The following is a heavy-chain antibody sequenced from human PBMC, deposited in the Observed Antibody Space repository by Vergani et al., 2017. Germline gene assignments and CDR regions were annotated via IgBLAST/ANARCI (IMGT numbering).Heavy chain of an antibody. CDR1: GGPISSGAFS. CDR2: IFQSGSP. J-gene: IGHJ4*02. V-gene: IGHV4-30-2*01. D-gene: IGHD3-10*01. CDR3: VRRNNVVRETDYFDY. Sequence: QLQLQESGSGLVKPSQTLSLNCAASGGPISSGAFSWGWIRQPPGRGLQWIGHIFQSGSPDYNASLKSRVNISLDKSKNHFSLSLSSVTAADTAVYHCVRRNNVVRETDYFDYWGQGILVTVSS.